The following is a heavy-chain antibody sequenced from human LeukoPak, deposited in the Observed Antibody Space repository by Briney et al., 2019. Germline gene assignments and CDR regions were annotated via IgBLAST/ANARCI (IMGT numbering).Heavy chain of an antibody. J-gene: IGHJ4*02. CDR2: IKQDGSMK. Sequence: GGSLRLSCAASGFSFSNYWMSWVRQAPGKGLEWVANIKQDGSMKGYVDSVKGRFTISRDNAKNSLYLQMNSLGADDTAVYFCAMIEQVVSNVEGGYWGQGTLVTVSS. V-gene: IGHV3-7*01. CDR1: GFSFSNYW. D-gene: IGHD6-6*01. CDR3: AMIEQVVSNVEGGY.